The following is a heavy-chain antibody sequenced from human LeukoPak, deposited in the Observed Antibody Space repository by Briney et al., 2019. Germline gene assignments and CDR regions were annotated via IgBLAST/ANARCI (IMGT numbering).Heavy chain of an antibody. CDR3: ATFVGTGNDN. J-gene: IGHJ4*02. CDR2: IFPIVGAA. D-gene: IGHD7-27*01. CDR1: GGTFSSYA. V-gene: IGHV1-69*05. Sequence: WASVKVSCKASGGTFSSYAISWVRQAPGQGLEWMGGIFPIVGAATYAQKFEGRLTISKDEFTTTAYMELSGLRSQDTAVYYCATFVGTGNDNWGQGTLITVSS.